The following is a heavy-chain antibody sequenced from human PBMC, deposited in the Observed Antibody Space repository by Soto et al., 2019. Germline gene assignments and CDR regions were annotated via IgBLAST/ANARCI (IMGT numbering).Heavy chain of an antibody. CDR1: GGSISSSDYC. D-gene: IGHD6-6*01. V-gene: IGHV4-39*02. CDR3: ARDSIVGRRNYYYGLDV. CDR2: IYSSGRT. J-gene: IGHJ6*02. Sequence: QLQLQESGPGLVKPSETLSLTCTVSGGSISSSDYCWAWIRQPPGKGLQWIGSIYSSGRTDYSSSLKSRVIISVATSKKHFSRKLQSVTAAVTSVYYGARDSIVGRRNYYYGLDVWGQGTTVTVSS.